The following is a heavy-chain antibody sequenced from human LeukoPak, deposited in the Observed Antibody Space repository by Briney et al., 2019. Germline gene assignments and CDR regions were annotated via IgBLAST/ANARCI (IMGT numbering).Heavy chain of an antibody. CDR1: GGSISSYY. Sequence: SETLSFTCTVSGGSISSYYWSWIRQPPGKGLEWIGYIYYSGSTNYNPSLKSRVTISVDTSKNQFSLKLSSVTAADTAVYYCARGGGGIAVAGIDYWGQGTLVTVSS. CDR3: ARGGGGIAVAGIDY. V-gene: IGHV4-59*08. J-gene: IGHJ4*02. CDR2: IYYSGST. D-gene: IGHD6-19*01.